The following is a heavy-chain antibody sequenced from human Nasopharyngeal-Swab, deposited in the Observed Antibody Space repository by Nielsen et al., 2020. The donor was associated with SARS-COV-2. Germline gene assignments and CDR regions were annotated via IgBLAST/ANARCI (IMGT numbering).Heavy chain of an antibody. CDR1: GFIFSNYW. V-gene: IGHV3-7*01. CDR2: INQVGSEK. D-gene: IGHD1-7*01. Sequence: GESLKISCTASGFIFSNYWMHWVRQAPGKGLEWVANINQVGSEKYYVASVRGRFTISRDNAKDSVFLQMNSLRGEDTAVYYCARDLSGTTVLLGYYYYGMDVWGQGTTVTVSS. J-gene: IGHJ6*02. CDR3: ARDLSGTTVLLGYYYYGMDV.